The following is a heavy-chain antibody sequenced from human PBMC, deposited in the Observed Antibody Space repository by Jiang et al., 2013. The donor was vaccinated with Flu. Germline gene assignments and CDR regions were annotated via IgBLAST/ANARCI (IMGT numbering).Heavy chain of an antibody. D-gene: IGHD3-3*01. CDR3: VKLDYDFWSGPSTYYFDF. V-gene: IGHV3-15*01. J-gene: IGHJ4*02. CDR2: GGTT. Sequence: GGTTDYAAPVKGRFTILRDDSKNTLFLQMNSLKNEDTAIYYCVKLDYDFWSGPSTYYFDFWGQGTLVTVSS.